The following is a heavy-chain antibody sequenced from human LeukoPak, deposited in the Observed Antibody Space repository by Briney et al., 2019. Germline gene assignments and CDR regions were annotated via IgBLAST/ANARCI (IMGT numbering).Heavy chain of an antibody. CDR1: GYTFTSYD. V-gene: IGHV1-8*03. D-gene: IGHD1-26*01. Sequence: GASVKVSCKASGYTFTSYDINWVRQATGQGLEWMGWMNPNSGNTGYAQKFQGRVTITRNTSISTAYMELSSLRSEDTAVYYCARESTYSGSYSVFDPWGQGTLVTVSS. J-gene: IGHJ5*02. CDR2: MNPNSGNT. CDR3: ARESTYSGSYSVFDP.